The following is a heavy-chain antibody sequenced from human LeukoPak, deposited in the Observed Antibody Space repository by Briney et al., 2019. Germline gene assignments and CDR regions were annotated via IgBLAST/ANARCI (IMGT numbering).Heavy chain of an antibody. CDR2: ISGSGGST. CDR3: AKDLATTVY. Sequence: GGSLTLSCAASGFPFSSYAMRWARRAPGGGLERVSAISGSGGSTYYAGSVKGRFTISRDNSKNTLYLQMNSLRAEDTAVYYCAKDLATTVYWGQGDLGTVSS. CDR1: GFPFSSYA. D-gene: IGHD4-17*01. J-gene: IGHJ4*02. V-gene: IGHV3-23*01.